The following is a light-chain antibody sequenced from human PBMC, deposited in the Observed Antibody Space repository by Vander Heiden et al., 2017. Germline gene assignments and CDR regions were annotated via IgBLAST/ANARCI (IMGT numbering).Light chain of an antibody. Sequence: DIVITQSPLSLPLTPGAPASISCRSSQSLLHSNGYNNLDWYLQKPGQPPQLLIYLGSNRVSGVPDRFSGSGSGTDFTLKISRVEAEDVGVYFCRQCLQIPRTFGQGTKLEIK. V-gene: IGKV2-28*01. CDR3: RQCLQIPRT. J-gene: IGKJ2*01. CDR1: QSLLHSNGYNN. CDR2: LGS.